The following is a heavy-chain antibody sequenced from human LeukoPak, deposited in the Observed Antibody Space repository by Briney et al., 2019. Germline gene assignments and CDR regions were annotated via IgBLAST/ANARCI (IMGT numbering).Heavy chain of an antibody. CDR1: GYTFTSYG. CDR3: ARGPRGGLQLWLRPLYYFDY. V-gene: IGHV1-2*02. J-gene: IGHJ4*02. D-gene: IGHD5-18*01. Sequence: GASVTVSCKASGYTFTSYGISWVRQAPGQGLEWMGWINPNSGGTNYAQKFQGRVTMTRDTSISTAYMELSRLRSDDTAVYYCARGPRGGLQLWLRPLYYFDYWGQGTLVTVSS. CDR2: INPNSGGT.